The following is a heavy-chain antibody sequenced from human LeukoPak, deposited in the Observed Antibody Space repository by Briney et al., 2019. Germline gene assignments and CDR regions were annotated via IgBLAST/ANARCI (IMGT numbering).Heavy chain of an antibody. D-gene: IGHD6-13*01. J-gene: IGHJ4*02. CDR1: GYTFTSYY. CDR2: INPSGGST. CDR3: ARGGSSWFFDY. Sequence: ASVKVSCKASGYTFTSYYVHWVRQAPGQGLEWMGIINPSGGSTSYAQKFQGRVTMTRDMSTSTVYMELSSLRSEDTAVYYCARGGSSWFFDYWGQGTLVTVSS. V-gene: IGHV1-46*01.